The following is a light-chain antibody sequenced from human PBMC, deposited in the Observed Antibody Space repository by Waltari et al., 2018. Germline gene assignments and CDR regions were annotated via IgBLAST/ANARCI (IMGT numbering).Light chain of an antibody. Sequence: VMTPTPLSLPVTPGEPASFSCRSSQSLLHSHGNTYFYCYLKKPGQPPRTLIYSVSNRFSAVPAMFSRSGSDTDVTLNSRHVEANDVVVYGGMQVIQIGTFNQAPTVEIK. V-gene: IGKV2-29*02. CDR2: SVS. CDR1: QSLLHSHGNTY. CDR3: MQVIQIGT. J-gene: IGKJ1*01.